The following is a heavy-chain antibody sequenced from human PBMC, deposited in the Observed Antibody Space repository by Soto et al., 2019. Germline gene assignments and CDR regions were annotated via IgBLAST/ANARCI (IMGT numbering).Heavy chain of an antibody. J-gene: IGHJ6*03. V-gene: IGHV4-59*01. CDR2: IYYSGST. Sequence: SETLSLTCTVSGGSISSYYWSWIRQPPGKGLEWIGYIYYSGSTNYNPSLKSRVTISVDTSKNQFSLKLSSVTAADTAVYYCARERRGIIDYYYYYMDGWGKGTTVTVSS. D-gene: IGHD3-9*01. CDR1: GGSISSYY. CDR3: ARERRGIIDYYYYYMDG.